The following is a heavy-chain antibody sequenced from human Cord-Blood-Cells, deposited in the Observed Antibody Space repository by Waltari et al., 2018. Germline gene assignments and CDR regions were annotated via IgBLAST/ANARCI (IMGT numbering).Heavy chain of an antibody. CDR1: GFTFSNAW. Sequence: AASGFTFSNAWMSWVRQAPGKGLGWVGRIKSKTDGGTTDYAAPVKGRFTISRDESKNTLYLQMNSLKTEDTAVYYCTTLENDYGDYGDAFDIWGQGTMVTVSS. J-gene: IGHJ3*02. V-gene: IGHV3-15*01. CDR3: TTLENDYGDYGDAFDI. CDR2: IKSKTDGGTT. D-gene: IGHD4-17*01.